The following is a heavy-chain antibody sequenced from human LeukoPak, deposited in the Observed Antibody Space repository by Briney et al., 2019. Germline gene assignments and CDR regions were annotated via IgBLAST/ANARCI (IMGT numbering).Heavy chain of an antibody. CDR3: ARAHVVRGVIIVDY. V-gene: IGHV1-18*01. CDR2: ISAYNGNT. J-gene: IGHJ4*02. CDR1: GYTFTSYG. Sequence: ASVKVSCKASGYTFTSYGISWVRQAPGQGLAWMGWISAYNGNTNYAQKLQGRVTMTTDTSTSTAYMELRSLGSDDTAVYYCARAHVVRGVIIVDYWGQGTLVTVSS. D-gene: IGHD3-10*01.